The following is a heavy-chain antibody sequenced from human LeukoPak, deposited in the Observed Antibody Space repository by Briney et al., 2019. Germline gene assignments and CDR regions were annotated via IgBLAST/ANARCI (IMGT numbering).Heavy chain of an antibody. CDR1: GFTFSIYA. J-gene: IGHJ4*02. V-gene: IGHV3-23*01. Sequence: GGSLRLSCAASGFTFSIYAMSWVRQAPGKGLEWVSAISGSGGSTYYADSVKGRFTISRDNSKNTLYLQMNSLRAEDTAVYYCARDVPQRGYCSGGSCYGSALDYWGQGTLVTVSS. CDR2: ISGSGGST. CDR3: ARDVPQRGYCSGGSCYGSALDY. D-gene: IGHD2-15*01.